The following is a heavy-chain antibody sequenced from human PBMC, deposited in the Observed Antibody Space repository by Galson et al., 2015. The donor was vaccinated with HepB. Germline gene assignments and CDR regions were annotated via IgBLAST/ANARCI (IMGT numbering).Heavy chain of an antibody. Sequence: CAISGDSVSSNSAAWNWIRQSPSRGLEWLGRTYYKSKWSYNYAVSVKSRITISPGTSKNQFSLQLNSVTPEDTAVYYCARGNEAIDYWGQGTLVTVSS. CDR3: ARGNEAIDY. CDR1: GDSVSSNSAA. CDR2: TYYKSKWSY. V-gene: IGHV6-1*01. J-gene: IGHJ4*02. D-gene: IGHD2-8*01.